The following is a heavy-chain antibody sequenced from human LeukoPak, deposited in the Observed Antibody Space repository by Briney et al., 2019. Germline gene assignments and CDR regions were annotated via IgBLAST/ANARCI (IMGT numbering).Heavy chain of an antibody. CDR2: TSSRSSYI. J-gene: IGHJ1*01. CDR3: ARNGLLPNAKEYFQH. Sequence: GGSLRLSCAASGFTFSSYSMNWVRQAPGKGLEWVSSTSSRSSYIYYADSVRGRFTISRDNSKNTLYLQMNSLRAEDTAVYYCARNGLLPNAKEYFQHWGQGTLVTVSS. V-gene: IGHV3-21*01. D-gene: IGHD2-2*01. CDR1: GFTFSSYS.